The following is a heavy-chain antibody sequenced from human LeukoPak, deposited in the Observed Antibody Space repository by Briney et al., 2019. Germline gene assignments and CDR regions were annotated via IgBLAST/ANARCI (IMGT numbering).Heavy chain of an antibody. V-gene: IGHV4-4*09. D-gene: IGHD3-3*02. CDR1: GGSISSYY. CDR3: ARRVISEFSIDKGNWLDP. Sequence: SETLSLTCTVSGGSISSYYWSWIRQPPGKGLEWIGYILSSGSTHHNLSLTSRISLSVDTSKNQFSLKLSSVTAADTAVYYCARRVISEFSIDKGNWLDPWGQGTLVTVSS. J-gene: IGHJ5*02. CDR2: ILSSGST.